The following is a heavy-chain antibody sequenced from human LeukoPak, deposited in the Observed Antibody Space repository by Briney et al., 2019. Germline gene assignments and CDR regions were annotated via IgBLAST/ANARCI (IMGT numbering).Heavy chain of an antibody. CDR3: ARDPSWAMVTDY. J-gene: IGHJ4*02. V-gene: IGHV1-2*02. CDR1: GYTFTGYY. Sequence: GASVKVSCTASGYTFTGYYIHWVRQAPGQGLEWMGWINPNSGGTNYAQKFQGIVTMTRDTSIGTAYMELSRLTSDDTAVYYCARDPSWAMVTDYWGQGTLVTVSS. D-gene: IGHD5-18*01. CDR2: INPNSGGT.